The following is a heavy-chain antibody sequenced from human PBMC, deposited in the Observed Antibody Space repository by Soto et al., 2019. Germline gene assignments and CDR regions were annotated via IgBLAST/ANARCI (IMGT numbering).Heavy chain of an antibody. CDR3: AREGMAVAADDY. J-gene: IGHJ4*02. D-gene: IGHD6-19*01. Sequence: PGGSLRLSCAASGFTFSSYSMNWVRQAPGKGLEWVSSISSSSSYIYYADSVKGRFTISRDNAKNSLYLQMNSLRAEDTAVYYCAREGMAVAADDYWGQGTLVTV. CDR2: ISSSSSYI. V-gene: IGHV3-21*01. CDR1: GFTFSSYS.